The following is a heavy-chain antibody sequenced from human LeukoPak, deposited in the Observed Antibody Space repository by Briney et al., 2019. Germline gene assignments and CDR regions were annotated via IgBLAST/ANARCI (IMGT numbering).Heavy chain of an antibody. CDR2: IYSGGNT. CDR1: GFTISSSY. J-gene: IGHJ4*02. Sequence: GGSLRHSCAASGFTISSSYMSWVRQAPGKGLEWVSLIYSGGNTDHADSVKGRFTISRDNSKSTLYLQMNSLRAEDTAVYYCARAYCSTTSCYPHLFDYWGQGTLVTVSS. V-gene: IGHV3-53*01. CDR3: ARAYCSTTSCYPHLFDY. D-gene: IGHD2-2*01.